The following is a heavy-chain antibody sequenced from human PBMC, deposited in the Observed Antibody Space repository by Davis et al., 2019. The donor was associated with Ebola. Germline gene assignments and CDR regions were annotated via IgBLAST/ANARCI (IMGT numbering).Heavy chain of an antibody. V-gene: IGHV1-46*01. CDR3: ARDIDSTSCLYD. D-gene: IGHD2-2*01. CDR2: IYPGDGST. Sequence: ASVTVSCKASGYTFTNYYMHWVRQAPGHGLEWLGIIYPGDGSTNYAPRFRGRLTMTRDTSTSTLYLELSGLRSDDTAVYYCARDIDSTSCLYDWGQGTLVTVSS. J-gene: IGHJ4*02. CDR1: GYTFTNYY.